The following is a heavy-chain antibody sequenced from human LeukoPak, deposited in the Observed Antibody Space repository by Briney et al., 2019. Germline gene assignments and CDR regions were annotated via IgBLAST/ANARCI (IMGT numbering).Heavy chain of an antibody. D-gene: IGHD3-22*01. J-gene: IGHJ4*02. CDR2: IWYDGSNK. CDR3: AKDKEYYDSSCYCDY. CDR1: GFTFSSYG. V-gene: IGHV3-33*06. Sequence: GGSLRLSCAASGFTFSSYGMHWVRQAPGKGLEWVAVIWYDGSNKYYADSVKGRFTISRDNSKNTLYLQMNSLRAEDTAVYYCAKDKEYYDSSCYCDYWGQGTLVTVSS.